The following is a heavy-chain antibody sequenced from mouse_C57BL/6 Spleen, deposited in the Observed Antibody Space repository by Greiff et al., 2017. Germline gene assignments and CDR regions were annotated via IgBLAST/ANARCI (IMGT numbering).Heavy chain of an antibody. J-gene: IGHJ4*01. Sequence: EVQLQQSGPELVKPGASVKISCKASGYTFTDYYMNWVKQSHGKSLEWIGDINPNNGGTSYNQKFKGKATLTVDKSSSKAYMELRSLTSEDSAVYYCARSNYGTTVYYAMDYWGQGTSVTVSS. CDR1: GYTFTDYY. D-gene: IGHD1-1*01. CDR2: INPNNGGT. CDR3: ARSNYGTTVYYAMDY. V-gene: IGHV1-26*01.